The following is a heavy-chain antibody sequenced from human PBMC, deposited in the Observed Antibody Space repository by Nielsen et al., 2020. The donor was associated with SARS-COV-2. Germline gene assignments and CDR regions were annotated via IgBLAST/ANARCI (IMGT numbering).Heavy chain of an antibody. D-gene: IGHD4/OR15-4a*01. CDR2: ISWNSGLV. V-gene: IGHV3-9*01. CDR1: GFTFDDFA. J-gene: IGHJ4*02. Sequence: GGSLRLSCAASGFTFDDFAMHWVRLAPGKGLEWVSGISWNSGLVGYADSVKGRFTISRDNARNTLYLQMNSLSVEDTAVYYCARVGSYGDPEYLDYWGQGALVTVSS. CDR3: ARVGSYGDPEYLDY.